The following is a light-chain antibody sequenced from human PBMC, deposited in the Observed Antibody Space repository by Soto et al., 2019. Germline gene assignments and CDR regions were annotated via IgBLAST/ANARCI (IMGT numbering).Light chain of an antibody. CDR2: SVS. J-gene: IGKJ1*01. Sequence: EIVLTQSPGTLSLSPGERATLSCRTGQSVSGNYLIWYQQKPGQPPRLLIYSVSSRATGIPDRFSGSGSGTDFTLTLSRLEPEDFAVYYCQQFSAFGQGTKVELK. CDR1: QSVSGNY. CDR3: QQFSA. V-gene: IGKV3-20*01.